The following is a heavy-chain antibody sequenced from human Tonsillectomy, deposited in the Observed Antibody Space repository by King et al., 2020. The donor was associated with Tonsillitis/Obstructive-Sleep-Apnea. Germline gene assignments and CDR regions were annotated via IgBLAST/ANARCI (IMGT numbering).Heavy chain of an antibody. V-gene: IGHV1-2*04. J-gene: IGHJ4*02. Sequence: QLVQSGAEVKKPGASVKVSCKASGYTFTGYYMHCVRQAPGQGLEWMGWINPNSGGTNYAQKFQGWVTMTRDTSISTAYMELSRLRSDDTAVYYCARDGYSSSSDYFDYWGQGTLVTVSS. CDR1: GYTFTGYY. D-gene: IGHD6-6*01. CDR3: ARDGYSSSSDYFDY. CDR2: INPNSGGT.